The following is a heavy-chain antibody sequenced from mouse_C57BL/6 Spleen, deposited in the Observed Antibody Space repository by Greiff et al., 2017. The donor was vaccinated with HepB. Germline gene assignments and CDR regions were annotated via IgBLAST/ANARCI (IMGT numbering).Heavy chain of an antibody. D-gene: IGHD2-5*01. J-gene: IGHJ1*03. CDR2: IHPSDSDT. CDR1: GYTFTSYW. CDR3: ATYSNYPYWYFDV. Sequence: VQLQQPGAELVKPGASVKVSCKASGYTFTSYWMHWVKQRPGQGLEWIGRIHPSDSDTNYNQKFKGKATLTVDKSSSTAYMQLSSLTSEDSAVYYCATYSNYPYWYFDVWGTGTTVTVSS. V-gene: IGHV1-74*01.